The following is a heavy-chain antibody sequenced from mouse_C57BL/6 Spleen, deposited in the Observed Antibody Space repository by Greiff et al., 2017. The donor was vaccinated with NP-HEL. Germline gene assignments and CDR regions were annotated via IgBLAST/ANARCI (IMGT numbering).Heavy chain of an antibody. CDR2: ISDGGSYT. Sequence: EVQGVESGGGLVKPGGSLKLSCAASGFTFSSYAMSWVRQTPEKRLEWVATISDGGSYTYYPDNVKGRFTISRDNAKNNLYLQMSHLKSEDTAMYYCARGGTGYYYAMDYWGQGTSVTVSS. V-gene: IGHV5-4*01. CDR3: ARGGTGYYYAMDY. CDR1: GFTFSSYA. J-gene: IGHJ4*01.